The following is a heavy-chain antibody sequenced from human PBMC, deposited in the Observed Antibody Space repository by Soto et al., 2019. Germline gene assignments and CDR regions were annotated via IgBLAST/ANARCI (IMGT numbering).Heavy chain of an antibody. D-gene: IGHD3-3*01. J-gene: IGHJ5*02. CDR2: FDPEDGET. CDR3: ATLRLRFLEWPPGGYWFDP. V-gene: IGHV1-24*01. CDR1: GYTLTELS. Sequence: ASVKVSCKVSGYTLTELSMHWVRQAPGKGLEWMGGFDPEDGETIYAQKFQGRVTMTEDTSTDTAYMELSSPRSEDTAVYYCATLRLRFLEWPPGGYWFDPWGQGTLVTVSS.